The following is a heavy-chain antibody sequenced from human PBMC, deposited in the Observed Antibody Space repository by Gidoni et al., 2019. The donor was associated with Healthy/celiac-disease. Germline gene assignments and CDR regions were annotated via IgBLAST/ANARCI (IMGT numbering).Heavy chain of an antibody. Sequence: QVQLVQSGAAVKKPGASVKVSCKASGYTFTSYYMHWVRQAPGQGLEWMGIINPSGGSTSYAQKFQGRVTMTRDTSTSTVYMELSSLRSEDTAVYYCARDLDTAIDSSGSPDYWGQGTLVTVSS. CDR3: ARDLDTAIDSSGSPDY. V-gene: IGHV1-46*01. J-gene: IGHJ4*02. D-gene: IGHD3-22*01. CDR2: INPSGGST. CDR1: GYTFTSYY.